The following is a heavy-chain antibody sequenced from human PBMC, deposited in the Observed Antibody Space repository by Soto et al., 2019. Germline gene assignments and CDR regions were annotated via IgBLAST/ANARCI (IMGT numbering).Heavy chain of an antibody. CDR2: ISGSGGST. CDR1: GFTFSSYA. CDR3: ASPGSDCSGGSCYLFDC. D-gene: IGHD2-15*01. V-gene: IGHV3-23*01. Sequence: EVQLLESGGGLVQPGGSLRLSCAASGFTFSSYAMSWVRQAPGKGLEWVSAISGSGGSTYYADSVKGRFTISRDNSKNTLYLQMNSLRAEDTAVYYCASPGSDCSGGSCYLFDCWGQGTLVTVSS. J-gene: IGHJ4*02.